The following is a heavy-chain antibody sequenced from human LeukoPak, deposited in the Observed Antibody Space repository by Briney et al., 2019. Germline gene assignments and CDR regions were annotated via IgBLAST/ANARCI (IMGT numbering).Heavy chain of an antibody. J-gene: IGHJ6*02. CDR1: GGSISSYY. CDR3: ARAPGDYGYYYYGMDV. Sequence: SETLSLTCTVSGGSISSYYWSWIRQPPGKGLEWIGYIYYSGSTNYNPSLESRVTISVDTSKNQFSLKLSSVTAADTAVYYCARAPGDYGYYYYGMDVWGQGTTVTVSS. D-gene: IGHD4-17*01. CDR2: IYYSGST. V-gene: IGHV4-59*01.